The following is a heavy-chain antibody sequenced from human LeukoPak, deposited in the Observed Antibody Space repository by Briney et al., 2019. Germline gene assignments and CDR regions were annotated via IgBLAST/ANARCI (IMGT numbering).Heavy chain of an antibody. CDR2: VYTSGNA. CDR1: GGSISSYY. Sequence: SETLSLTCTVSGGSISSYYWSWLRQPAGKGLEWAGRVYTSGNANYNPSLKSRVTMSLDTSKNQFSLKLNSVTAAHTAIYYCAGMRGYCTNAVCYSTFDIWGQGTMVTVSS. V-gene: IGHV4-4*07. CDR3: AGMRGYCTNAVCYSTFDI. J-gene: IGHJ3*02. D-gene: IGHD2-8*01.